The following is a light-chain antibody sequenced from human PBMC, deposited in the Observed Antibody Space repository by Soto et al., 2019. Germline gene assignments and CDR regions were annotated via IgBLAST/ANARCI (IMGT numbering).Light chain of an antibody. Sequence: QSALTQPASVSGSPGQSITISCTGTSSDVGSYNLVSWYQQHPGKAPKFMIYEVNKRPSGVSNRFSGSKSGNTASLTISGLQAEDEADYYCCSYAGTYSPVLGGGTKLTVL. CDR2: EVN. J-gene: IGLJ2*01. V-gene: IGLV2-23*02. CDR1: SSDVGSYNL. CDR3: CSYAGTYSPV.